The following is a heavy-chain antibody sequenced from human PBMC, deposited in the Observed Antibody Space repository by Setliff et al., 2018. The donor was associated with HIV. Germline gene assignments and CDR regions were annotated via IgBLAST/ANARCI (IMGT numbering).Heavy chain of an antibody. J-gene: IGHJ6*03. CDR2: LFYSGNT. Sequence: SETLSLTCTVSGGSISSSSYYWGWIRQPPGKGLEWIGSLFYSGNTQYNPSLRSRVTISVDTSKTEFSLKLSSVTAADTAVYYCARGNYYESGTYYKDGDYYCYYYMDVWGKGTTVTVSS. CDR1: GGSISSSSYY. D-gene: IGHD3-10*01. V-gene: IGHV4-39*01. CDR3: ARGNYYESGTYYKDGDYYCYYYMDV.